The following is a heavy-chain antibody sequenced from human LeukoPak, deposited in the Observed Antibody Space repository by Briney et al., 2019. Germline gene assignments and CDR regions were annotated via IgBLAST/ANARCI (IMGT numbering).Heavy chain of an antibody. J-gene: IGHJ4*02. CDR3: AKNRAGDYADY. Sequence: GASVKISCKASGYTFTDYYVHWVRQAPGQGLEWMGRISPNSGDTNYAQKFRGRLTATRDTSISTAYMELSSLRSDDTAVYYCAKNRAGDYADYWGQGTLVTVSS. CDR2: ISPNSGDT. CDR1: GYTFTDYY. D-gene: IGHD4-17*01. V-gene: IGHV1-2*06.